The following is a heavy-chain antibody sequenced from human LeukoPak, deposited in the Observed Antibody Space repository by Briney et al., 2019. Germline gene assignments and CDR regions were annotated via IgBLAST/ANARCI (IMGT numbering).Heavy chain of an antibody. CDR1: GFIFSRYW. CDR3: VRDYTHDGDYEF. D-gene: IGHD4-17*01. Sequence: GGSLRLSCAASGFIFSRYWMSWVRQSPGKGPEWVANINEDGRDKGYVDSVKGRFIMSRDNRRNSLYLQMNDLRDDDTGIYYCVRDYTHDGDYEFWGQGTSVTVSS. V-gene: IGHV3-7*01. CDR2: INEDGRDK. J-gene: IGHJ4*02.